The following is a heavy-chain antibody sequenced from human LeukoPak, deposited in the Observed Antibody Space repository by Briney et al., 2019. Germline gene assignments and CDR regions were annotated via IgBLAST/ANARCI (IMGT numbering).Heavy chain of an antibody. V-gene: IGHV3-33*08. CDR1: GFTFSSYA. CDR3: ARDRSSWSIYYYYGMDV. D-gene: IGHD6-13*01. CDR2: IWYDGSNK. Sequence: GGSLRLSCAASGFTFSSYAMPWVRQAPGKGLEWVAVIWYDGSNKYYADSVKGRFTISRDNSKNTLYLQMNSLRAEDTAVYYCARDRSSWSIYYYYGMDVWGQGTTVTVSS. J-gene: IGHJ6*02.